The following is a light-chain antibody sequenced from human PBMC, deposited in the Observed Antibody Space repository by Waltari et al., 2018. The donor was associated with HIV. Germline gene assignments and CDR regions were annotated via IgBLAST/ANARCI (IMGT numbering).Light chain of an antibody. CDR2: NSS. Sequence: QSTVPQTASMSATPGQRVTISCSGSTSNIGRNPVNWYWHFPPAAPKLIVYNSSRRPSGVPARFSAAKSGTSASLAISGLQTGDEGDYYCASWDDSLNGWVFGGGTKLIVL. V-gene: IGLV1-44*01. CDR1: TSNIGRNP. J-gene: IGLJ3*02. CDR3: ASWDDSLNGWV.